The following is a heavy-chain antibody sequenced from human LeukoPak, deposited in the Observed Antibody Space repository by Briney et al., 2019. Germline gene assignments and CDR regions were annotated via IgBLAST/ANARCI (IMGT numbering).Heavy chain of an antibody. D-gene: IGHD3-3*01. Sequence: PSETLSLTCAVYGGSFSGYYWSWIRQPPGKGLEWIGEINHSGSTNYNPSLKSRVTISVDTSKNQFSLKLSSVTAADTAVYCCARSRDRFLEWLSSSEEYYFDFWGQGTLVTVSS. V-gene: IGHV4-34*01. CDR1: GGSFSGYY. CDR2: INHSGST. CDR3: ARSRDRFLEWLSSSEEYYFDF. J-gene: IGHJ4*02.